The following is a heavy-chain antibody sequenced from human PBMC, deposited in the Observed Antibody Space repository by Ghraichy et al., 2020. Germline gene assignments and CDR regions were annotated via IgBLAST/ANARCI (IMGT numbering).Heavy chain of an antibody. D-gene: IGHD4-23*01. CDR3: ARETTLDYYGMDV. J-gene: IGHJ6*02. CDR1: GFTFSSYS. Sequence: GGSLRLSCAASGFTFSSYSMNWVRQAPGKGLEWVSSISSSSSYIYYADSVKGRFTISRDNAKNSLYLQMNSLRAEDTAVYYCARETTLDYYGMDVWGQGTTVTVSS. CDR2: ISSSSSYI. V-gene: IGHV3-21*01.